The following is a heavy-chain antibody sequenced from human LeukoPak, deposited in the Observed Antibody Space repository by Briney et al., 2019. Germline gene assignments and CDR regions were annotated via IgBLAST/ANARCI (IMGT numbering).Heavy chain of an antibody. V-gene: IGHV3-23*01. Sequence: GGSLRLSCAASGFTFSSYAMSWVRQAPGKGLEWVSVISGSGGSTYYADSVKGRFTISRDNSKNTLYLQMNSLRAEDTAVYYCAKDRIVGATRNDGFDYWGQGTLVTVSS. D-gene: IGHD1-26*01. CDR3: AKDRIVGATRNDGFDY. CDR1: GFTFSSYA. J-gene: IGHJ4*02. CDR2: ISGSGGST.